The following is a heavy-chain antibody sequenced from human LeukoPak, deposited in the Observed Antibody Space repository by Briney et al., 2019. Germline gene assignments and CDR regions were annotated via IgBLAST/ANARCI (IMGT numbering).Heavy chain of an antibody. CDR2: ISSSGSTI. D-gene: IGHD3-9*01. Sequence: GGSLRLSCAASGFTFSSYEMNWVRQAPGKGLEWVSYISSSGSTIYYADSVKGRFTISRDNAKNSLYLQMNSLRAEDTAVYYCARGDLLRYFDWLSVPPGAFDIWGQGTMVTVSS. J-gene: IGHJ3*02. V-gene: IGHV3-48*03. CDR1: GFTFSSYE. CDR3: ARGDLLRYFDWLSVPPGAFDI.